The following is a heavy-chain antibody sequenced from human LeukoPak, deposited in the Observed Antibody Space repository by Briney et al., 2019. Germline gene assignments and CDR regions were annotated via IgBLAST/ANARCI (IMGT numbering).Heavy chain of an antibody. CDR3: ARVYLYYYMDV. Sequence: GGSLRLSCAASGFTVSTTYMSWVRQAPGKGLEWVSLIYSGVTTYYADSVKGRFTISRDNSKNTLYLQMHSLRADDTAVYYCARVYLYYYMDVWGKGTTVTVSS. J-gene: IGHJ6*03. CDR1: GFTVSTTY. V-gene: IGHV3-53*01. CDR2: IYSGVTT.